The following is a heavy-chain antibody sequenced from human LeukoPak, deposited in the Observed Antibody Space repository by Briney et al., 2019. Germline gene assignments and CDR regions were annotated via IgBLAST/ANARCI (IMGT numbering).Heavy chain of an antibody. Sequence: SVKVSCKASGGTFSSYAISWVRQAPGQGLEWMGGIIPIFGTANYAQKFQGRVTITADESTSTAYMELSSLRSEDTAVYYCARDAVGYSYGPARFDYWGQGTLVTVFS. D-gene: IGHD5-18*01. J-gene: IGHJ4*02. CDR3: ARDAVGYSYGPARFDY. V-gene: IGHV1-69*13. CDR2: IIPIFGTA. CDR1: GGTFSSYA.